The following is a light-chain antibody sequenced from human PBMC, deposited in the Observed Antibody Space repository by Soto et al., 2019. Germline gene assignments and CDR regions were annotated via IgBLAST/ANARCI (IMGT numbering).Light chain of an antibody. CDR2: DTS. CDR3: QLYGISPH. CDR1: QSVINY. Sequence: IVLTQSPATLSLSPWERATLSCRASQSVINYLAWYQQKPGQAPRLLIYDTSNRATGIPARFSGSGSGTDFTLTINRLEPEDFAVYYCQLYGISPHFGQGTRLEIK. V-gene: IGKV3-11*01. J-gene: IGKJ5*01.